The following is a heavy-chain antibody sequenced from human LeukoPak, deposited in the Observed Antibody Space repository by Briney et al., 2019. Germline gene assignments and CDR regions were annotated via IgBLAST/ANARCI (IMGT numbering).Heavy chain of an antibody. J-gene: IGHJ6*03. D-gene: IGHD3-3*02. Sequence: GGSLRLSCAASGFTFSSYSMNWVRQAPGKGLEHVSTISYNGDGTDYANSVKGRFTTSRDNSKNTLSLQVGSLRPEDMAVYYCARGHFWSGYSYQDYYYYMDVWGKGTTVTVSS. CDR2: ISYNGDGT. V-gene: IGHV3-64*01. CDR3: ARGHFWSGYSYQDYYYYMDV. CDR1: GFTFSSYS.